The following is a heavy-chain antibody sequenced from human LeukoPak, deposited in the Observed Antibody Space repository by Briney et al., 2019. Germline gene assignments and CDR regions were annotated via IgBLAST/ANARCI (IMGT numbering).Heavy chain of an antibody. Sequence: GGSLRLSCAVSGFTFSNCWMSWVRQAPGKGLEWVANINQDASEKYYVDSVKDRFTVSRDNAKNSLYLQMNSLRADDTAVYYCARAGVLWFGESKFDYWGQGTLVTVSS. CDR3: ARAGVLWFGESKFDY. D-gene: IGHD3-10*01. J-gene: IGHJ4*02. CDR1: GFTFSNCW. CDR2: INQDASEK. V-gene: IGHV3-7*03.